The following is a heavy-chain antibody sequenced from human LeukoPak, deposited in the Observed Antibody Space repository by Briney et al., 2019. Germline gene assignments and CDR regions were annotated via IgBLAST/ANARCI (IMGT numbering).Heavy chain of an antibody. CDR2: IYYSGST. V-gene: IGHV4-39*01. J-gene: IGHJ4*02. Sequence: KASETLSLTCTVSGGSISSSSYYWGWIRQPPGKGLEWIGSIYYSGSTYYNPSLKSRVTISVDTSKNQFSLKLSSVTAADTAVYYCARQVDTAMVRDRGQGTLVTVSS. CDR3: ARQVDTAMVRD. D-gene: IGHD5-18*01. CDR1: GGSISSSSYY.